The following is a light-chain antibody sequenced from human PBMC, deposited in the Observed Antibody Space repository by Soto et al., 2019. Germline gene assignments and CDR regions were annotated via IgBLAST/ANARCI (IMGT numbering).Light chain of an antibody. CDR3: QQYKNWPQT. CDR1: QSVSSN. J-gene: IGKJ1*01. Sequence: EIVMTQSPATLSVSPGDRATLSCRASQSVSSNLAWYQQKPGQAPRLLIYGASTRATGVPARFSGSGSGTEFTLTISSLQPEDFAVYYCQQYKNWPQTFGQGTKVEIK. CDR2: GAS. V-gene: IGKV3-15*01.